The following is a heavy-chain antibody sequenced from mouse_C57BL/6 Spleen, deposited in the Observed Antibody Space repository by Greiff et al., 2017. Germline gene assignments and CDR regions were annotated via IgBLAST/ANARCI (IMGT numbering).Heavy chain of an antibody. D-gene: IGHD1-1*02. CDR2: IRLKSDNYAT. Sequence: EVKLMESGGGLVQPGGSMKLSCVASGFTFSNYWMNWVRPSPEKGLEWVAQIRLKSDNYATHYAESVKGRFTISRDDSKSSVYLQMNNLRAEDTGIYYCTWWYYAMDYWAQGTSVTVSS. V-gene: IGHV6-3*01. CDR1: GFTFSNYW. J-gene: IGHJ4*01. CDR3: TWWYYAMDY.